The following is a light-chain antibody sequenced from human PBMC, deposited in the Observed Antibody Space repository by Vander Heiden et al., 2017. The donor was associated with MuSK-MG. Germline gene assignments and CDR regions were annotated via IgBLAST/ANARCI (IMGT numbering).Light chain of an antibody. Sequence: QSVLTQPPSVSGTPGQTVTIPCSGSSSNIGSNYVYWYQQLPGTAPKLLIYSDILRPSGVPDRFSGSKSGTSASLAISGLRSEDEAEYFCAAWDDSLSGRYVFGGRTKLTVL. CDR2: SDI. CDR3: AAWDDSLSGRYV. CDR1: SSNIGSNY. J-gene: IGLJ2*01. V-gene: IGLV1-47*02.